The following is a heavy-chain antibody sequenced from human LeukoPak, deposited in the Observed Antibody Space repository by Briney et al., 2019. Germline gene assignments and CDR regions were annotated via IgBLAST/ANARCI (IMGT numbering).Heavy chain of an antibody. J-gene: IGHJ3*02. CDR2: IYYSGST. CDR3: ARLDCSSTSCYTFTDAFDM. Sequence: SETLSLTCFVSGGSTSSSYYYGGWIRQPPGKGLEWIGRIYYSGSTYYNPPLKSRVTLAVDTSKNQFSLKLSSVTAADSAVYYCARLDCSSTSCYTFTDAFDMWGQGTMVTVSS. D-gene: IGHD2-2*02. V-gene: IGHV4-39*07. CDR1: GGSTSSSYYY.